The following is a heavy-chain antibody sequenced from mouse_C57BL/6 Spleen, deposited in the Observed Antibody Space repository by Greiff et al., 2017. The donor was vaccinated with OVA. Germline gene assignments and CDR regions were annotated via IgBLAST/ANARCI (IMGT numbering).Heavy chain of an antibody. CDR3: ARWWSFAY. J-gene: IGHJ3*01. CDR2: IDPSDSYT. Sequence: QVQLQQPGAELVKPGASVKLSCKASGYTFTSYWMQWVKQRPGQGLEWIGEIDPSDSYTNYNQQFKGKATLTVDTSSSTAYMQLSSLTSEDSAVYYCARWWSFAYWGQGTLVTVSA. D-gene: IGHD1-1*02. V-gene: IGHV1-50*01. CDR1: GYTFTSYW.